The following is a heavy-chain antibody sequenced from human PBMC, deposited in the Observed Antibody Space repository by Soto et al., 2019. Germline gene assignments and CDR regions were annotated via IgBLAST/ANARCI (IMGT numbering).Heavy chain of an antibody. CDR3: ASQPHVDTAMVSVY. V-gene: IGHV1-69*02. CDR2: IIPILGIA. J-gene: IGHJ4*02. CDR1: GGTFSSYT. Sequence: LVKVSCKASGGTFSSYTISWGRQAPGQGLEWMGRIIPILGIANYAQKFQGRVTITADKSTSTAYMELSSLRSEDTAVYYCASQPHVDTAMVSVYWGQGTLVTVSS. D-gene: IGHD5-18*01.